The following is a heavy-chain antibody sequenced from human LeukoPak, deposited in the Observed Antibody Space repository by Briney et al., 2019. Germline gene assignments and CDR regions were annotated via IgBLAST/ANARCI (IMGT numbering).Heavy chain of an antibody. V-gene: IGHV3-23*01. J-gene: IGHJ4*02. CDR3: GYFDSSGFYYGRLRY. CDR1: GFTFSSYS. CDR2: VTADGGSI. D-gene: IGHD3-22*01. Sequence: GGSLRLSCAASGFTFSSYSMNWVRQTPTKGLEWASSVTADGGSIHYADSVKGRFTISRDNSKNTLFLQMNSPRAEDTAIYFCGYFDSSGFYYGRLRYWGQGTPVTVSS.